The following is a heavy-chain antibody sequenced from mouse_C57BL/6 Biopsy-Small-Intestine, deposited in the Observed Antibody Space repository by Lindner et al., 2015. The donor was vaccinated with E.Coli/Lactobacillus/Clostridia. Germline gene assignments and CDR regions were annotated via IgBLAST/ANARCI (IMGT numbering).Heavy chain of an antibody. J-gene: IGHJ4*01. Sequence: VQLQESGAELVKPGASVKISCKASGYSFTGYNMNWVKQSHGKSLEWIGKINPYYGSTSYNQNFMGKATLTADKSSNTAYMQLSSLTSEDSAVYFCAKPHYDGNYGAMDYWGQGTSVTVSS. CDR2: INPYYGST. CDR3: AKPHYDGNYGAMDY. CDR1: GYSFTGYN. D-gene: IGHD2-1*01. V-gene: IGHV1-39*01.